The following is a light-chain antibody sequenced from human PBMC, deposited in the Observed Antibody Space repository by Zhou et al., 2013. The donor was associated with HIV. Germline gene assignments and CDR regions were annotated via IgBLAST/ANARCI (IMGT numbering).Light chain of an antibody. Sequence: AIQMTQSPSSLSASVGDRVIITCRASQDIRNDLGWYQQKPGKAPNLLIYAASSLESGSRQGSAAVDLAQTSLSPSAACSLKILLTYFCLQDYNYPPTFGGGTKVEIK. CDR2: AAS. CDR3: LQDYNYPPT. V-gene: IGKV1-6*01. J-gene: IGKJ4*01. CDR1: QDIRND.